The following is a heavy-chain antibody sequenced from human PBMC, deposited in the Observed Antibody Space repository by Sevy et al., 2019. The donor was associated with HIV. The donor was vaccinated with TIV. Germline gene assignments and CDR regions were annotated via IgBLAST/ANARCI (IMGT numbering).Heavy chain of an antibody. CDR1: GGSISSNSYY. V-gene: IGHV4-39*02. CDR2: IHYGGST. Sequence: SETLSLTCFVSGGSISSNSYYWGWIRQPPGRELEWIGIIHYGGSTYYNPSLESRVTLSVDTSKNHYSLKLSSLTAADEALYYCARRGIAGSTDYFDYWGHGTLVTVSS. D-gene: IGHD1-20*01. J-gene: IGHJ4*01. CDR3: ARRGIAGSTDYFDY.